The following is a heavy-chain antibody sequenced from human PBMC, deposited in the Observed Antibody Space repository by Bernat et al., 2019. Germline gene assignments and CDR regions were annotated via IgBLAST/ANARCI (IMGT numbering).Heavy chain of an antibody. CDR1: GYTFSHYG. Sequence: QAHLVQSGAEVKKPGASVKVSCKASGYTFSHYGISWVRQAPGQGLEWMGWISGYDGNTDYAGNFQGRVTMTTDTSTSTAYMEVRSLRSDATAVFDCARKGLWVSHYYYLAMDVWGQGTTVTVSS. CDR3: ARKGLWVSHYYYLAMDV. V-gene: IGHV1-18*01. D-gene: IGHD1-26*01. CDR2: ISGYDGNT. J-gene: IGHJ6*02.